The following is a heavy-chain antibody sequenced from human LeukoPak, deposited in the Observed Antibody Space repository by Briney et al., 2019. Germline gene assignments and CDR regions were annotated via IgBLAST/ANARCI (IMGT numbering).Heavy chain of an antibody. Sequence: GGSLRLSCVASGFTFSSYAMSWVRQAPGEGLEWVSSISGSGGVTYYADSVKGRFTIARDNSKNTLYLQMNSLRAEDTALYYCAKGAISTIFDYWGQGTLVTVSS. CDR3: AKGAISTIFDY. D-gene: IGHD3-9*01. CDR1: GFTFSSYA. J-gene: IGHJ4*02. CDR2: ISGSGGVT. V-gene: IGHV3-23*01.